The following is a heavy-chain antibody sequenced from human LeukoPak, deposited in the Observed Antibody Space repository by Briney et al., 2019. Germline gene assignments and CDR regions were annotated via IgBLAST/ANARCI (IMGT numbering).Heavy chain of an antibody. D-gene: IGHD6-19*01. J-gene: IGHJ5*02. CDR1: GYTFTGYY. CDR2: INPNSGGT. V-gene: IGHV1-2*02. Sequence: ASVKVSCKASGYTFTGYYMHWVRQAPGQGLEWMGWINPNSGGTNYAQKFQGRVTMTRDTSISTAYMELSRLRSDDTAVYYCARVTHDSSGWYLPWGQGTLVTVSS. CDR3: ARVTHDSSGWYLP.